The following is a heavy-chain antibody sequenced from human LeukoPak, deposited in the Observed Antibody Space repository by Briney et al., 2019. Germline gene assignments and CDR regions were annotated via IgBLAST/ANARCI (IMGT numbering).Heavy chain of an antibody. V-gene: IGHV4-39*07. D-gene: IGHD3-10*01. CDR2: INHSGST. CDR3: ASNSFDYYGSGSYSVDY. CDR1: GGSISSNNYY. Sequence: SETLSLTCTVSGGSISSNNYYWGWIRQPPGKGLEWIGEINHSGSTNYNPSLKSRVTISVDTSKNQFSLKLSSVTAADTAVYYCASNSFDYYGSGSYSVDYWGRGTLVTVSS. J-gene: IGHJ4*02.